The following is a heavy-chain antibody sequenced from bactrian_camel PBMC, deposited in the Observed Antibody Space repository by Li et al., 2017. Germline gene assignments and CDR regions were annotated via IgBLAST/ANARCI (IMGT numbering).Heavy chain of an antibody. CDR2: IDSTGAT. CDR3: AATPRWRSTIAMSLTPASYNF. D-gene: IGHD4*01. J-gene: IGHJ4*01. CDR1: GWTYSTYC. Sequence: HVQLVESGGGSVQAGGSLRLSCAASGWTYSTYCMGWFRQAPGKAREGVAAIDSTGATTYADSVKGRFTISRDKAKNTLYLQMNILKPEDTAMYYCAATPRWRSTIAMSLTPASYNFWGQGTQVTVS. V-gene: IGHV3S26*01.